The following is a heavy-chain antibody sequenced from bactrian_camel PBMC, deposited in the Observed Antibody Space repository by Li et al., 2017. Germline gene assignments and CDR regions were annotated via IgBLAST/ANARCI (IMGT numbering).Heavy chain of an antibody. V-gene: IGHV3S53*01. J-gene: IGHJ4*01. Sequence: HVQLVESGGGSVQAGGSLKLACRTSPRINVMAWFRQAPGEERTGVAAIGSDGRTDYADPVKGRFTISRENRKKTQYLQMDSVEPEDTAMYYCAATLSGPCTAIAAPYMTSSGQGTQVTVS. CDR2: IGSDGRT. CDR1: PRINV. D-gene: IGHD6*01.